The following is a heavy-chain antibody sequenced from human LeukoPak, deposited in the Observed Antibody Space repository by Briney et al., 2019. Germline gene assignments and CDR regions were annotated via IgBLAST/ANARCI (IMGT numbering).Heavy chain of an antibody. CDR3: ARNLVAGAFDY. D-gene: IGHD6-19*01. CDR1: GYTFT. J-gene: IGHJ4*02. V-gene: IGHV1-24*01. Sequence: ASVKVSCKASGYTFTIHWVRQAPGKGLEWMGGFDPEDGETIYAQKLQGRVTMTTDTSTSTAYMELRSLRSDDTAAYYCARNLVAGAFDYWGQGTLVTVSS. CDR2: FDPEDGET.